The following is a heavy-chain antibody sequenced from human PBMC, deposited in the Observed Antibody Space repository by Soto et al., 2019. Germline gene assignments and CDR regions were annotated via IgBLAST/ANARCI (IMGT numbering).Heavy chain of an antibody. V-gene: IGHV2-26*01. Sequence: QVTLKESGPVLVKPTETLTLTCTVSGFSLSNARMGVSWIRQPPGKALEWLAHIFSNDEKSYSTSLKSRLTISKDTSKSQVVLTMNNMDPVDTATYYCARIQAVEMATNEGADYWGQGTLVTVSS. D-gene: IGHD5-12*01. CDR1: GFSLSNARMG. J-gene: IGHJ4*02. CDR2: IFSNDEK. CDR3: ARIQAVEMATNEGADY.